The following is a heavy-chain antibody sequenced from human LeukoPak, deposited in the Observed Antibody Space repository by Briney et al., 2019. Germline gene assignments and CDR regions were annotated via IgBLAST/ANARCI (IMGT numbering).Heavy chain of an antibody. Sequence: GESLKISCKGSGYSFTSYWIGWVRQMPGKGLEWMGIIYPGDSDTRYSPSFQGQVTISADKSISTAYLQWSSLKASDTAMYSCARLDKRITMVRGVPASKPLAANYGMDVWGQGTTVTVSS. CDR1: GYSFTSYW. J-gene: IGHJ6*02. CDR2: IYPGDSDT. CDR3: ARLDKRITMVRGVPASKPLAANYGMDV. D-gene: IGHD3-10*01. V-gene: IGHV5-51*01.